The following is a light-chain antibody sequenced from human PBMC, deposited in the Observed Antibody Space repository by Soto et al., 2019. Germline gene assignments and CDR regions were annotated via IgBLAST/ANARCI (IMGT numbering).Light chain of an antibody. CDR2: EAS. CDR3: QQYSRWPRET. CDR1: QSVSSY. V-gene: IGKV3-11*01. Sequence: EIVLTQSPATLSLSPGDRVTLSCRGSQSVSSYLTWYQQKPGQAPRLLIYEASKRATGIPARFSGSGSGTDFTLTISSLETEDFAVYFCQQYSRWPRETFGPGTKVDIK. J-gene: IGKJ3*01.